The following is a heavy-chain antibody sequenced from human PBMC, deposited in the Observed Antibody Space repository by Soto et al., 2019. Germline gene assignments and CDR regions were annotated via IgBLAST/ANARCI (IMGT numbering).Heavy chain of an antibody. V-gene: IGHV1-69*04. CDR1: GGTFSSYT. CDR3: AREYSSSPPSSSSYMYA. CDR2: IIPILGIT. D-gene: IGHD6-6*01. J-gene: IGHJ6*03. Sequence: SVKVSCKASGGTFSSYTISWVRQAPGQGLEWMGRIIPILGITNYAQKFQGRVTITADKSTSTAYMELSRLRSDDTAVYYCAREYSSSPPSSSSYMYAWGQGTTLPVSS.